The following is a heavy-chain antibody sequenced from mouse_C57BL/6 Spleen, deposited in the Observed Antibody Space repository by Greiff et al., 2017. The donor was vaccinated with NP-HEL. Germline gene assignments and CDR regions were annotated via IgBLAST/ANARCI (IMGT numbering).Heavy chain of an antibody. CDR3: ASSPSRDYGRDYYAMDY. D-gene: IGHD2-4*01. CDR2: INPSNGGT. Sequence: QVQLQQPGTELVKPGASVKLSCKASGYTFTSYWMHWVKQRPGQGLEWIGNINPSNGGTNYNEKFKSKATLTVDKSSSTAYMQLSSLTSEDSAVYYCASSPSRDYGRDYYAMDYWGQGTSVTVSS. J-gene: IGHJ4*01. V-gene: IGHV1-53*01. CDR1: GYTFTSYW.